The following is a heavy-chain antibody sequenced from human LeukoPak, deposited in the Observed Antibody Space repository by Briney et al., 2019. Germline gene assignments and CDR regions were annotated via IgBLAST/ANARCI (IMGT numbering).Heavy chain of an antibody. CDR1: GFTVSSNF. CDR2: IYSSGST. J-gene: IGHJ4*02. Sequence: GGSLRLSCAASGFTVSSNFMSWVRQAPGKGLEWVSVIYSSGSTYYADSVKGRFTISRDNSKNTLYLQMNSLRVEDTAVHYCALGLVTDYWGQGTLVTVSS. D-gene: IGHD3-9*01. CDR3: ALGLVTDY. V-gene: IGHV3-66*01.